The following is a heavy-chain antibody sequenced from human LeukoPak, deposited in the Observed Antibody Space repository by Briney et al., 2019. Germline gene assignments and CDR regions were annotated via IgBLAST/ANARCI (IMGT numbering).Heavy chain of an antibody. J-gene: IGHJ4*02. Sequence: SETLSLTCSVSGGSITSSPYYWGWIRQSPETGLEWIGSIYYFGGAYYRPSLIDRATISIDTSKNQISLKLTSMTATDTAIYYCATRKEGRYFESWGQRTLATLSS. CDR3: ATRKEGRYFES. D-gene: IGHD3-16*02. CDR1: GGSITSSPYY. CDR2: IYYFGGA. V-gene: IGHV4-39*01.